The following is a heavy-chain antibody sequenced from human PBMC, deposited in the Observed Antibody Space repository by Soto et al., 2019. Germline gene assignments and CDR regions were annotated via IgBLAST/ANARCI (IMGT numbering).Heavy chain of an antibody. J-gene: IGHJ6*02. CDR2: IYYSGST. CDR1: GGSISSSSYY. CDR3: ASQASPYYYYGMDV. V-gene: IGHV4-39*01. Sequence: QLQLQESGPGLVKPSETLSLTCTVSGGSISSSSYYWGWIRQPPGKGLEWIGSIYYSGSTYYNPSLKSPVTISVDTSKNQFSLNLSSVTAADTAVYYCASQASPYYYYGMDVWGQGTTVTVSS.